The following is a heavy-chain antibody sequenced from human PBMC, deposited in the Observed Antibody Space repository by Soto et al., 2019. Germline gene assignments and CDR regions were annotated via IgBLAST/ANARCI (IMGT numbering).Heavy chain of an antibody. CDR3: TPLALKYNSDWYPLSD. Sequence: EVQLVESGGGLVKPGGSLRLSCEGSGFTFGNVWMNWVRQAPGKGLEWVGRIKSETDGGTIDYAAPVKGRFTISRDDSNNTLYLQMNSLKTEDTATYYCTPLALKYNSDWYPLSDWGQGTRVTVSS. CDR2: IKSETDGGTI. J-gene: IGHJ4*02. CDR1: GFTFGNVW. D-gene: IGHD6-19*01. V-gene: IGHV3-15*07.